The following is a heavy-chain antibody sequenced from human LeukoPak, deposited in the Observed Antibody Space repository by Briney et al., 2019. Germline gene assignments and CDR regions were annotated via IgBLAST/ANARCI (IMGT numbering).Heavy chain of an antibody. CDR2: IRSVGGSS. D-gene: IGHD4-23*01. J-gene: IGHJ4*02. CDR3: VRDLDLGGYSSFVS. V-gene: IGHV3-74*01. Sequence: PGGSLRLSCAASGFTFSSYFWMHWVRPAPGKGLVWVSRIRSVGGSSTYADSVKGRFTISRDNAKNTQYLQMNTLRAEDTAVYYCVRDLDLGGYSSFVSWGQGTLVTVLS. CDR1: GFTFSSYFW.